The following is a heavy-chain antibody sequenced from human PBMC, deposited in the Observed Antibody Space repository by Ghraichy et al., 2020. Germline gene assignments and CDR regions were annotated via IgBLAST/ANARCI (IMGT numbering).Heavy chain of an antibody. CDR2: IHHNGNA. Sequence: SETLSLTCVVSGGSITSNEWWTWVRQPPGKGLEWIGEIHHNGNANYIPSLRSRLTLSVDKSKNQLSLNLKSVTAADTGVYYGAKWHPLDIWGQGTMVTVSS. D-gene: IGHD2-8*01. CDR3: AKWHPLDI. CDR1: GGSITSNEW. J-gene: IGHJ3*02. V-gene: IGHV4/OR15-8*01.